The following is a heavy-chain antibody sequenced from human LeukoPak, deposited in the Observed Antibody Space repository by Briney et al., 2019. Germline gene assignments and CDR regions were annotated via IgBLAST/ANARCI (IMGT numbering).Heavy chain of an antibody. D-gene: IGHD7-27*01. CDR3: ARDLWANWDGRDY. Sequence: PSGTLSLTCAVSGGSISSSNWWSWVRPPPGKGLEWIGEISHSGSTNYSPSLKSRVTISVDTSKNQFSLKLSSVTAADTAVYYCARDLWANWDGRDYWGQGTLVTVSS. CDR2: ISHSGST. V-gene: IGHV4-4*02. CDR1: GGSISSSNW. J-gene: IGHJ4*02.